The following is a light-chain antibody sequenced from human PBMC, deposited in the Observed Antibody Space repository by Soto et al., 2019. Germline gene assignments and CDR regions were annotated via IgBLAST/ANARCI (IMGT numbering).Light chain of an antibody. CDR3: QHRMNWPLT. Sequence: ESVLTQSPGTLSLSPGEGATLSCRASQNVDSNYLAWYQQKPGQAPRLLIFDASNRATGIPARFSGSGSETDFTLTISSLEPEDFAVYYCQHRMNWPLTFGQGTRLEIK. V-gene: IGKV3-11*01. CDR1: QNVDSNY. J-gene: IGKJ5*01. CDR2: DAS.